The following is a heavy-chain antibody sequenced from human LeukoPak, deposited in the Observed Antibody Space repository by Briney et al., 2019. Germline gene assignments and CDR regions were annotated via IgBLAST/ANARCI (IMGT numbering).Heavy chain of an antibody. D-gene: IGHD1-26*01. Sequence: SETLSLTCTVSGGSFTDYYWGWIRQPPGKGLEWIGSIYYRGNTFYNPSLRNRVSISIDTSKGRFSLNLNSVTAADTAVYFCTRDREHGTKDACGQATLVTVS. CDR3: TRDREHGTKDA. CDR1: GGSFTDYY. J-gene: IGHJ5*02. CDR2: IYYRGNT. V-gene: IGHV4-39*07.